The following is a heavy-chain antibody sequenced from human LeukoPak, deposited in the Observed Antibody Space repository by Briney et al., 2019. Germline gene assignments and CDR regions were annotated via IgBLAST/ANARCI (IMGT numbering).Heavy chain of an antibody. V-gene: IGHV4-59*01. D-gene: IGHD5-12*01. J-gene: IGHJ4*02. CDR1: GGSISSYY. Sequence: SETLSLTCTVSGGSISSYYWSWLRQPPGKGLEWIGYIYYSGSTNYNPSLKSRVTISVDTSKNQFSLKLSSVTAADTAVYYCARDHSGYDFSYFDYWGQGTLVTVSS. CDR3: ARDHSGYDFSYFDY. CDR2: IYYSGST.